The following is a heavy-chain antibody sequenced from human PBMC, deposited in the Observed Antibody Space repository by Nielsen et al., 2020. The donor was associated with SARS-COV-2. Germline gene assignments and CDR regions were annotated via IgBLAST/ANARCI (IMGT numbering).Heavy chain of an antibody. CDR3: ARGAGSTDVLRFLEWSNYYYYMDV. Sequence: ASVKVSCKASGYTFTGYYMHWVRQAPGQGLEWMGWINPNSGGTNYAQKFQGWVTMTRDTSISTAHMELSRLRSDDTAVYYCARGAGSTDVLRFLEWSNYYYYMDVWGKGTTVTVSS. J-gene: IGHJ6*03. V-gene: IGHV1-2*04. CDR2: INPNSGGT. CDR1: GYTFTGYY. D-gene: IGHD3-3*01.